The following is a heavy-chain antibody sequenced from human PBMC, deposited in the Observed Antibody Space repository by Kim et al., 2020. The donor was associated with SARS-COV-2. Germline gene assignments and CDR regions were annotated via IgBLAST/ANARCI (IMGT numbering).Heavy chain of an antibody. J-gene: IGHJ6*02. CDR2: IYYSGST. D-gene: IGHD2-2*01. CDR1: GGSISSSSYY. CDR3: ARDRLVISYYYYGMDV. Sequence: SETLSLTYTVSGGSISSSSYYWGWIRQPPGKGLEWIGSIYYSGSTYYNPSLKSRVTISVDTSKNQFSLKLSSVTAADTAVYYCARDRLVISYYYYGMDVWGQGTTVTVSS. V-gene: IGHV4-39*02.